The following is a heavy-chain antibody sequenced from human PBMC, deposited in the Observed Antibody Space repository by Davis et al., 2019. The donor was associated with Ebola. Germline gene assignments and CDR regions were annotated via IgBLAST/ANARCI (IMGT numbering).Heavy chain of an antibody. J-gene: IGHJ4*02. Sequence: SETLSLTCAVYGGSFSGYYWSWIRQSPGMGLEWIGEINDSGSTNYNPSLRSRVSILVDRSKNQFSLKLTSVTAADTAVYHCARTTRDSGWFLDYWSRGTLVTVSS. CDR1: GGSFSGYY. CDR2: INDSGST. V-gene: IGHV4-34*01. CDR3: ARTTRDSGWFLDY. D-gene: IGHD6-13*01.